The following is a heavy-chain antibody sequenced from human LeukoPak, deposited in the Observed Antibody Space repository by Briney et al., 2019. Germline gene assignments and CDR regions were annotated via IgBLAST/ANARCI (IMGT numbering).Heavy chain of an antibody. CDR2: ISYDGSNK. CDR3: AKPYSYGSADALDI. CDR1: GFTFSSYG. V-gene: IGHV3-30*18. D-gene: IGHD5-18*01. J-gene: IGHJ3*02. Sequence: GGSLRLSCAASGFTFSSYGMHWVRQAPGKGLEWVAVISYDGSNKYYADSVKGRFTISRDNSKNTLYLQMNSLRAEDTAVYYCAKPYSYGSADALDIWGQGTMVTVSS.